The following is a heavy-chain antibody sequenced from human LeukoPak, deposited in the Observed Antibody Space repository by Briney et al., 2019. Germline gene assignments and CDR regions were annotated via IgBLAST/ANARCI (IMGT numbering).Heavy chain of an antibody. Sequence: GASVKVSCKASGYTFTSYYMHWVRQAPGQGLEWMGWINPNSGGTNYAQKFQGRVTMTRDTSISTAYMELSRLRSDDTAVYYCATKTGGQSGSYYMDYFDYWGQGTLVTVSS. V-gene: IGHV1-2*02. CDR1: GYTFTSYY. CDR2: INPNSGGT. CDR3: ATKTGGQSGSYYMDYFDY. J-gene: IGHJ4*02. D-gene: IGHD1-26*01.